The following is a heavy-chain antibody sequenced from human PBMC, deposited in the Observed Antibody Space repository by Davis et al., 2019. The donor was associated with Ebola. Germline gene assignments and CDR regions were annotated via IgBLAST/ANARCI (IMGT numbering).Heavy chain of an antibody. D-gene: IGHD2-15*01. CDR3: AKDIIPCSGGSCYYRKYYYYGMDV. J-gene: IGHJ6*02. Sequence: GGSLRLSCAASGFTFSSYAMSWVRQAPGKGLEWVSAISGSGGSTYYADSVKGRFTISRDNSKNTLYLQMKSLRAEDTAVYYCAKDIIPCSGGSCYYRKYYYYGMDVWGQGTTVTVSS. CDR1: GFTFSSYA. CDR2: ISGSGGST. V-gene: IGHV3-23*01.